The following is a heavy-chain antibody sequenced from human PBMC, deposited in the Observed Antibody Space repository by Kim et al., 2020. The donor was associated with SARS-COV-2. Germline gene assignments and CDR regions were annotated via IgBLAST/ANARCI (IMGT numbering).Heavy chain of an antibody. D-gene: IGHD2-2*03. CDR2: IDGSDGTT. Sequence: GGSLRLSCTTSGFTFIGHAMSWVRQAPGQGLEWVSSIDGSDGTTYYVDSVKGRFTISRDDAKNTLYLHMRALRADDTATYYCMKGGWGWIWDHWGQGTLV. CDR3: MKGGWGWIWDH. J-gene: IGHJ4*02. V-gene: IGHV3-23*01. CDR1: GFTFIGHA.